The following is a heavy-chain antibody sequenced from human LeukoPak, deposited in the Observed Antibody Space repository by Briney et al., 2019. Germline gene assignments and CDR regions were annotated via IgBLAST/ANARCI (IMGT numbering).Heavy chain of an antibody. Sequence: GESLKISCKASGYTFTNYWIGWVRHVPGKGLEWMGIIYPGDSDTRYSPSFQGQVTISADKSISTAYLQWSSLKASDTAMYYCAGSGEEQLAFDYWGQGTHVTVSS. D-gene: IGHD6-13*01. CDR1: GYTFTNYW. V-gene: IGHV5-51*01. CDR3: AGSGEEQLAFDY. J-gene: IGHJ4*02. CDR2: IYPGDSDT.